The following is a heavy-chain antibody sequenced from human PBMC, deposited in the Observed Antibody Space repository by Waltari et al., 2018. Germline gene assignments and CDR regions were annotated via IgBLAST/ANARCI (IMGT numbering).Heavy chain of an antibody. CDR1: GDSVYNNYW. CDR3: ASDRGRGLYLDS. Sequence: QVQLQESGPRLVKPSGTLSLTCTVSGDSVYNNYWWSWVRQPPGKGLELIGQILPTGATNYNPSLESRVTISIDTSKNQVSLKVTSASAADTAVYYCASDRGRGLYLDSWGQGTLVTVSP. V-gene: IGHV4-4*02. J-gene: IGHJ4*02. D-gene: IGHD2-15*01. CDR2: ILPTGAT.